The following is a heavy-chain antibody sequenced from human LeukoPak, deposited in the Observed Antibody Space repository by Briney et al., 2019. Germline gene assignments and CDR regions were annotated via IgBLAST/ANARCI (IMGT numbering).Heavy chain of an antibody. D-gene: IGHD1-26*01. J-gene: IGHJ4*02. Sequence: PSETLSLTCTGSGGSISSYYWSWIRQPAGKGLEWIGRIYTSGSTNYNPSLKSRVTMSVDTSKNQFSLKLSSVTAADTAVYYCARASERGATTGVFDYWGQGTLVTVSS. CDR1: GGSISSYY. CDR2: IYTSGST. CDR3: ARASERGATTGVFDY. V-gene: IGHV4-4*07.